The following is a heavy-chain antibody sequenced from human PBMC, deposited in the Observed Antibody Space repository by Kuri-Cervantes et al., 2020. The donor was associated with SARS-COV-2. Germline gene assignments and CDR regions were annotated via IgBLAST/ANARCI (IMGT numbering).Heavy chain of an antibody. CDR3: ARDDCSGDTCYWGRIDY. CDR2: ISGTSTHT. Sequence: GGSLRLSCTASGFNFSNFHMNWVRQAPGKGLEWVASISGTSTHTYYADSLKGHFAISRDNAKNSLYLQMTRLTADDTAFYYCARDDCSGDTCYWGRIDYWGQGALVTVSS. CDR1: GFNFSNFH. V-gene: IGHV3-21*01. D-gene: IGHD2-15*01. J-gene: IGHJ4*02.